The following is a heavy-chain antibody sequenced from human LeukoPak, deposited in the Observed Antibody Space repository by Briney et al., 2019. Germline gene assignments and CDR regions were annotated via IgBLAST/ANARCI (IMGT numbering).Heavy chain of an antibody. J-gene: IGHJ4*02. D-gene: IGHD1-1*01. CDR3: ARDPLDSPFDY. CDR1: GXSISSYY. CDR2: IYYSGST. V-gene: IGHV4-59*01. Sequence: PSETLSLTCTVSGXSISSYYWSWIRQPPGKGLEWIGYIYYSGSTNYNPSLKSRVTISVDTSKNQFSLKLSSVTAADTAVYYCARDPLDSPFDYWGQGTLVTVSS.